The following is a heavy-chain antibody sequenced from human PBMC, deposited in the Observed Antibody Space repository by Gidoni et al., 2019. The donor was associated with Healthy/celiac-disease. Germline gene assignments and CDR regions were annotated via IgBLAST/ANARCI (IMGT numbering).Heavy chain of an antibody. Sequence: QLQLQESGPGLVKPSETLSLTCTVSGGSISSSSYYWGWIRQPPGKGLEWIGSIYYSGSTYYTPSLKSRVTISVDTSKNQFSLKLSSVTAADTAVYYCARRNVEMGLCFDYWGQGTLVTVSS. D-gene: IGHD1-26*01. CDR1: GGSISSSSYY. V-gene: IGHV4-39*01. CDR2: IYYSGST. J-gene: IGHJ4*02. CDR3: ARRNVEMGLCFDY.